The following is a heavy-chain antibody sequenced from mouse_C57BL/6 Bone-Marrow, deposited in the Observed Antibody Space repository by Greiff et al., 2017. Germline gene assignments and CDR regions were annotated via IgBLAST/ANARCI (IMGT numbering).Heavy chain of an antibody. CDR2: IDPSDSYT. Sequence: QVQLQQPGAELVKPGASVKLSCTASGYTFTSYWMPWVKQRPGQGLEWIGEIDPSDSYTNYNQKFKGKATLTVDTSSSTAYMQLSSLTSEDSAVYYCARHYGRGFDVWGTGTTVTVSS. CDR3: ARHYGRGFDV. J-gene: IGHJ1*03. V-gene: IGHV1-50*01. CDR1: GYTFTSYW. D-gene: IGHD1-1*01.